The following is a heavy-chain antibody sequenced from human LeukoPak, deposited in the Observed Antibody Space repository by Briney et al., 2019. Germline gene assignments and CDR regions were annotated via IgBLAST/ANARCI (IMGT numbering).Heavy chain of an antibody. CDR1: GYSISSGYY. CDR2: IYHSGST. D-gene: IGHD2-2*01. V-gene: IGHV4-38-2*02. Sequence: PSETLSLTCTVSGYSISSGYYWGWIRQPPGKGLEWIGSIYHSGSTYYNPSLRSRVTISVDTSKNQFSLKLSSVTAADTAVYYCARDSHGSLWRTNPYYYMDVWGKGTTVTVSS. CDR3: ARDSHGSLWRTNPYYYMDV. J-gene: IGHJ6*03.